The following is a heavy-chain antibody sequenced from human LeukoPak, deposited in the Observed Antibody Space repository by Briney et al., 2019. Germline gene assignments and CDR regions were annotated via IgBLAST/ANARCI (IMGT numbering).Heavy chain of an antibody. J-gene: IGHJ4*02. D-gene: IGHD5-18*01. CDR3: ARVWGYSYGRVDY. V-gene: IGHV4-39*07. CDR1: GGSISSSSYY. CDR2: IYYSGST. Sequence: PSETLSLTCTVSGGSISSSSYYWGWIRQPPGKGLEWIGSIYYSGSTYYNPSLKSRVTISVDTSKNQFSLKLSSVTAADTAVYYCARVWGYSYGRVDYWGQGTLVTVSS.